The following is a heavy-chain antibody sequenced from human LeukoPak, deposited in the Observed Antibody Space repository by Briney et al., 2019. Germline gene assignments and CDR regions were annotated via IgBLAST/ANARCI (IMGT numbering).Heavy chain of an antibody. Sequence: ASVKVSCKASGYTFTGYYMHWVRQAPGQGLEWMGWINPNSGGTNYAQKFQGRVTMTRDTSISTAYMELSRLRSDDTAVYYCATENDIQLWLNQPTRGFDYWGQGTLVTVSS. D-gene: IGHD5-18*01. CDR3: ATENDIQLWLNQPTRGFDY. CDR1: GYTFTGYY. V-gene: IGHV1-2*02. J-gene: IGHJ4*02. CDR2: INPNSGGT.